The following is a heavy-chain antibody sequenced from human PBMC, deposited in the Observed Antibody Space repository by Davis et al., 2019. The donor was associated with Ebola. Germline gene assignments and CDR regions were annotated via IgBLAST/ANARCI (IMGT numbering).Heavy chain of an antibody. Sequence: SLKISCTASGFTFDEYAMHWVRQAPGKGLEWVSGISWNSGSIGYADSVKGRFTISRDNAKNSLYLQMNSLRAEDTAVYYCARPRYSGYDSPLYYYYGMDVWGKGTTVTVSS. V-gene: IGHV3-9*01. CDR2: ISWNSGSI. CDR3: ARPRYSGYDSPLYYYYGMDV. J-gene: IGHJ6*04. CDR1: GFTFDEYA. D-gene: IGHD5-12*01.